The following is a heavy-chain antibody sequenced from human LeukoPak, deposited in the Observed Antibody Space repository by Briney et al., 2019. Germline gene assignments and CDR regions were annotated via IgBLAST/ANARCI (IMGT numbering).Heavy chain of an antibody. CDR2: ISWDGGST. V-gene: IGHV3-43*01. D-gene: IGHD6-13*01. J-gene: IGHJ3*02. Sequence: PGGSLRLSCAASAFAFDDYTMHWVRQAPGKGLEWVSLISWDGGSTYYADSVKGRFTISRDNSKNSLYLQMNSLRTEDTALYYCAKAYGYSSSPMSPDIWGQGTMVTVSS. CDR1: AFAFDDYT. CDR3: AKAYGYSSSPMSPDI.